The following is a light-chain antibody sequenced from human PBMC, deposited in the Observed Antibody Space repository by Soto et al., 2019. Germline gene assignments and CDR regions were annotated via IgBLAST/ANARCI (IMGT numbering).Light chain of an antibody. Sequence: EILMTQSPATLSVSPGERATLSCRASQSVSSNLAWYQQKPGQAPRLLLYGAYNRATGIPARFSGSGSGTEFTLTISSLQSEDFAVYYCQHYNNCPYTFGQGTKLEIK. J-gene: IGKJ2*01. V-gene: IGKV3-15*01. CDR2: GAY. CDR3: QHYNNCPYT. CDR1: QSVSSN.